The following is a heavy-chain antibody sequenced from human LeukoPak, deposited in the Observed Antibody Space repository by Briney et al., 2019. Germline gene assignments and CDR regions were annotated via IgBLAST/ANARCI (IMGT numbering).Heavy chain of an antibody. D-gene: IGHD3-10*01. CDR3: ARDPYGSGSYYRGYYYYGMDV. Sequence: GGSLRLSCAASGFTFSSYGMHWVRQAPGKGLEWVAVIWYDGSNKYYADSVKGRFTISRDNSKNTLYLQMNSLRAEDTAVYHCARDPYGSGSYYRGYYYYGMDVWGQGTTVTVSS. J-gene: IGHJ6*02. CDR1: GFTFSSYG. V-gene: IGHV3-33*01. CDR2: IWYDGSNK.